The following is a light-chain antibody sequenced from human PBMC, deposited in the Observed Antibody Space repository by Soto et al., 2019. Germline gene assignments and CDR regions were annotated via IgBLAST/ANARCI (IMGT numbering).Light chain of an antibody. V-gene: IGKV3-15*01. CDR3: QQSNNWAYT. J-gene: IGKJ2*01. Sequence: EIVMTQSPATLSVPPGERVILSCRASQSVSDNLAWYQQKPGQAPRLLIYGASTRATTIPARFSGSGSGTEFTLTISSLQSEDFAVYYCQQSNNWAYTCGQGTRLDSK. CDR1: QSVSDN. CDR2: GAS.